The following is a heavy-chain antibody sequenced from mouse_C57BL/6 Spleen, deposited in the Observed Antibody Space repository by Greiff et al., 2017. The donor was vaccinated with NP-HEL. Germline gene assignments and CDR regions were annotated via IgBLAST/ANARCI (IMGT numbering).Heavy chain of an antibody. V-gene: IGHV1-82*01. J-gene: IGHJ2*01. CDR1: GYAFSSSW. CDR3: AREMVTPDYFDY. Sequence: QVQLQQSGPELVKPGASVKISCKASGYAFSSSWMNWVKQRPGKGLEWIGRIYPGDGDTNYNGKFKGKATLTADKSSSTAYMQLSSLTSEDSAVYFCAREMVTPDYFDYWGQGTTLTVSS. D-gene: IGHD2-3*01. CDR2: IYPGDGDT.